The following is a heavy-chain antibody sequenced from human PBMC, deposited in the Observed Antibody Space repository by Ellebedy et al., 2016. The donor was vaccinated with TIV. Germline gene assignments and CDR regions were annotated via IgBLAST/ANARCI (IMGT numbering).Heavy chain of an antibody. D-gene: IGHD3-22*01. CDR3: ARVYYDSRGYRLFFTGDYYYYGMDV. V-gene: IGHV4-30-4*01. CDR1: GGSISSGDYY. J-gene: IGHJ6*02. CDR2: IYYSGST. Sequence: MPSETLSLTCTVSGGSISSGDYYWSWIRQPPGKGLEWIGYIYYSGSTYYNPSLKSRVTISVDTSKNQFSLNLSSVTAADTAGYYCARVYYDSRGYRLFFTGDYYYYGMDVWGQGTTVTVSS.